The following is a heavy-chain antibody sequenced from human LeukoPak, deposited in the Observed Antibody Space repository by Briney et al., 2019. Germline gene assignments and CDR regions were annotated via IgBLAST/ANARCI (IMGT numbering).Heavy chain of an antibody. D-gene: IGHD6-6*01. CDR2: IYHSGST. CDR3: ARAFSSSSAFDI. J-gene: IGHJ3*02. Sequence: SETLSLTCTVSGGSISSYYWSWIRQPPGKGLEWIGYIYHSGSTYYNPSLKSRVTISVDRSKNQFSLKLSSVTAADTAVYYCARAFSSSSAFDIWGQGTMVTVSS. V-gene: IGHV4-59*12. CDR1: GGSISSYY.